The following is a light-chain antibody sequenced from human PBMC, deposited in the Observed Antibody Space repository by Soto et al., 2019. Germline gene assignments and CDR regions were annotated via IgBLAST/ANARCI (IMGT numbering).Light chain of an antibody. CDR1: QSVSSY. CDR2: DAS. Sequence: EILLTQSPATLSLSPGERATLSCRASQSVSSYLAWYQQKPGQAPRLLIYDASNRATGIPARFSGSGSGTDFTPTISSLEPEDYAIYYCQQRSSRHTFGQGTKVDIK. V-gene: IGKV3-11*01. J-gene: IGKJ1*01. CDR3: QQRSSRHT.